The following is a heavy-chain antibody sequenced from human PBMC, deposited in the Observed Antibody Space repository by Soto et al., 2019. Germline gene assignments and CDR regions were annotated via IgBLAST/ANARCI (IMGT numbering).Heavy chain of an antibody. J-gene: IGHJ4*02. Sequence: HPGWSLRLSCVASGFTLRTSGMHWVRQAPSKGLEWVAVISHDGSNQFYAESVKGRFTISXXXSXXXXXLXXNXXRADDSAVYFCAKDSSAAFDYWGQGTVVTVSS. CDR3: AKDSSAAFDY. CDR2: ISHDGSNQ. V-gene: IGHV3-30*18. D-gene: IGHD6-25*01. CDR1: GFTLRTSG.